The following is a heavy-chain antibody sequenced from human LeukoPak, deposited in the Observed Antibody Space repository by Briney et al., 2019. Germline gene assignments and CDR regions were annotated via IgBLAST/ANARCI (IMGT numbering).Heavy chain of an antibody. CDR1: GFTFSSYS. CDR2: ISYNSGYI. CDR3: ARGYSAGGYYFDY. Sequence: PGGSLRLSCAASGFTFSSYSMNWVRQAPGKGLEWVSSISYNSGYINYADSVRGRFTISRDNAKNSLYLQMNSLTTGDTAVYYCARGYSAGGYYFDYWGQGTLVTVSS. D-gene: IGHD5-18*01. V-gene: IGHV3-21*01. J-gene: IGHJ4*02.